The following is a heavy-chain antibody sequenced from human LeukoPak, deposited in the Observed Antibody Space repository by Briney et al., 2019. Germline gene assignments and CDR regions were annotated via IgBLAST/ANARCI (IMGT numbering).Heavy chain of an antibody. CDR2: INPSGGST. D-gene: IGHD3-3*01. CDR3: ARALSITIFGVAPGAFDI. J-gene: IGHJ3*02. CDR1: GYTFISYY. V-gene: IGHV1-46*01. Sequence: ASVKVSCKASGYTFISYYMHWVRQAPGQGLEWMGIINPSGGSTNYAQKFQGRVTMTRDMSTSTVYMDLSSLRSEETAVYYCARALSITIFGVAPGAFDIWGQGTMVTVSS.